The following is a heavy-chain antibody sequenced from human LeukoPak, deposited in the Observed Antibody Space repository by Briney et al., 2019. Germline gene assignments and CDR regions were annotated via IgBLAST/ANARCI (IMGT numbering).Heavy chain of an antibody. CDR3: AKDTIFGVVMMYYFDY. Sequence: GSLRLSCADSGFTFSSYAMSWVRQAPGKGLEWVSAISGSGGSTYYADSVKGRFTISRDNSKNTLYLQMSSLRAEDTAVYYCAKDTIFGVVMMYYFDYWGQGTLVTVSS. J-gene: IGHJ4*02. CDR1: GFTFSSYA. V-gene: IGHV3-23*01. D-gene: IGHD3-3*01. CDR2: ISGSGGST.